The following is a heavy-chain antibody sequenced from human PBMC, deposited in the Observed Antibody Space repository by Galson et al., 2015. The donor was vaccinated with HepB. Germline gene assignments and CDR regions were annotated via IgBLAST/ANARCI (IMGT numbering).Heavy chain of an antibody. D-gene: IGHD3-22*01. CDR2: INAGNGNT. CDR1: GYTFTSYA. Sequence: SVKVSCKASGYTFTSYAMHWVRQAPGQRLEWMGWINAGNGNTKYSQKFQGRVTITRDTSASTAYTELRSLRSDDTAVYYCARDRITMIVVVRYGMDVWGQGTTVTVSS. CDR3: ARDRITMIVVVRYGMDV. V-gene: IGHV1-3*01. J-gene: IGHJ6*02.